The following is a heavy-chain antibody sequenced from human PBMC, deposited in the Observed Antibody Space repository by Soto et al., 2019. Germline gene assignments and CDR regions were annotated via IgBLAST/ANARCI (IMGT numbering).Heavy chain of an antibody. J-gene: IGHJ4*02. CDR1: GDTLTGLS. D-gene: IGHD6-25*01. Sequence: ASVKVSCKVSGDTLTGLSMHWVRQAPGKGLEWMGGFGPEDGETIYAQKFQGRVTMTDDTTTDTAYMELSSMRSEDTAVYDSATSRGFFDYWRQGTLVTVSS. CDR3: ATSRGFFDY. CDR2: FGPEDGET. V-gene: IGHV1-24*01.